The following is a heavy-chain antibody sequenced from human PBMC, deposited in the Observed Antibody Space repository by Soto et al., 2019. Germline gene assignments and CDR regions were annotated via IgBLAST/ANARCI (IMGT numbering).Heavy chain of an antibody. D-gene: IGHD3-16*01. CDR2: IYYRGNT. Sequence: QVQLQESGPGLVNPSQTLSLTCTVSGGSVNSGDYYWSWIRQPPGKGLEWIGYIYYRGNTYYNPSLKSRVTISVDSSKNQFSLKLSSVTAADTAVYYCARERRGGAAFDIWGQGTMVTVSS. J-gene: IGHJ3*02. V-gene: IGHV4-30-4*01. CDR1: GGSVNSGDYY. CDR3: ARERRGGAAFDI.